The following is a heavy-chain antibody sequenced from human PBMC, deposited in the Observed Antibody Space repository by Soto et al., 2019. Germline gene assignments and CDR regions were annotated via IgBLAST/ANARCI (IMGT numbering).Heavy chain of an antibody. Sequence: GGSLRLSCAASGFTFSSYGMHWVRQAPGKGLEWVAVIWYDGSNKYYADSVKGRFTISRDNSKNTLYLQMNSLRAEDTAVYYCARAGGRWLQNHLREYWYFDLWGRGTLVTVSS. CDR3: ARAGGRWLQNHLREYWYFDL. CDR2: IWYDGSNK. V-gene: IGHV3-33*01. D-gene: IGHD3-16*01. J-gene: IGHJ2*01. CDR1: GFTFSSYG.